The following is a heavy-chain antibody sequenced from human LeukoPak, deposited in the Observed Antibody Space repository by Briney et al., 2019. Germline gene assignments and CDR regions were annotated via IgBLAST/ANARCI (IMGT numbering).Heavy chain of an antibody. V-gene: IGHV3-23*01. CDR2: ISGSGGST. D-gene: IGHD3-9*01. Sequence: GGSLRLSCAASGFTFSSYAMSWVRQAPGKGLEWVSAISGSGGSTYYADSVKGRFTISRDNSKNTLYLQMNSLRAEDTAVYYCAKDLYDILTGYYVVGPGPDFDYWGQGTLVTVSS. J-gene: IGHJ4*02. CDR3: AKDLYDILTGYYVVGPGPDFDY. CDR1: GFTFSSYA.